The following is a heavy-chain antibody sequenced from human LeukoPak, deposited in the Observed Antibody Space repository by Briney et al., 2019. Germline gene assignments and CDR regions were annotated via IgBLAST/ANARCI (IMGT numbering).Heavy chain of an antibody. J-gene: IGHJ4*02. Sequence: ASVKVSCKASGYTFTGYYMHWVRQAPGQGLEWMGWINPNSGGTNYAQKFQGWVTMTRDTSTSTAYMELSRLRSDDTAVYYCARSISAAAANFDYWGQGTLVTVSS. CDR3: ARSISAAAANFDY. D-gene: IGHD6-13*01. CDR2: INPNSGGT. CDR1: GYTFTGYY. V-gene: IGHV1-2*04.